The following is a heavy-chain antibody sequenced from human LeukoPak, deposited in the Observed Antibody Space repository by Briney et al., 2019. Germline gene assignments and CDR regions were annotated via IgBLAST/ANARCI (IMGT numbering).Heavy chain of an antibody. D-gene: IGHD2-15*01. CDR3: ARGRVVPFDP. CDR1: GGSFSGYY. Sequence: SETLSLTCAVYGGSFSGYYWSWIRQPPGKGLEWIGEINHSGSTNYNPSFKSRVTISVDTSKNQFSLKLSSVTAADTAVYYCARGRVVPFDPWGQGTLVTVSS. V-gene: IGHV4-34*01. CDR2: INHSGST. J-gene: IGHJ5*02.